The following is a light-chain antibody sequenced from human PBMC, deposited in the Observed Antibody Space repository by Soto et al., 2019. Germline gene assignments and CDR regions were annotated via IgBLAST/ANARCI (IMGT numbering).Light chain of an antibody. CDR1: SSDVGGYNY. Sequence: QSVLTQPRSVSGSPGQSVTISRTGTSSDVGGYNYVSWYQQHPGKAPKLMIYDVSKRPSGVPDRFSGSKSGNTASLTISGLQAEDEADYYCCSYAGSYTEVFGGGTKVTVL. CDR3: CSYAGSYTEV. CDR2: DVS. V-gene: IGLV2-11*01. J-gene: IGLJ3*02.